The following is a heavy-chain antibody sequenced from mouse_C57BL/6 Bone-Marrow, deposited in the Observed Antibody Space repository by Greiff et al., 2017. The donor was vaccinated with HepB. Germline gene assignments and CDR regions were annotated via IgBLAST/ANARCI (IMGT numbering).Heavy chain of an antibody. J-gene: IGHJ2*01. D-gene: IGHD3-3*01. CDR1: GYTFTDYY. CDR3: ARGLGCDY. Sequence: DVKLQESGPVLVKPGASVKMSCKASGYTFTDYYMNWVKQSHGKSLEWIGVINPYNGGTSYNQKFKGKATLTVDKSSSTAYMELNSLTSEDSAVYYCARGLGCDYWGQGTTLTVSS. CDR2: INPYNGGT. V-gene: IGHV1-19*01.